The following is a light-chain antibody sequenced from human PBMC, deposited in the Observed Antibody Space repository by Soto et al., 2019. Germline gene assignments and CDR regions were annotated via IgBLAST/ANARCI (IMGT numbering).Light chain of an antibody. CDR2: EVS. CDR1: SSDVGGYNY. CDR3: TSYAGSNNFFYV. V-gene: IGLV2-8*01. Sequence: QSALTQPPSASGSPGRSVTISCTGTSSDVGGYNYVSWYQQHPGKAPKLMIYEVSKRPSGVPDRFSGSKSGNTASLTVSGLQAEDEADYYCTSYAGSNNFFYVFGTGTKLTVL. J-gene: IGLJ1*01.